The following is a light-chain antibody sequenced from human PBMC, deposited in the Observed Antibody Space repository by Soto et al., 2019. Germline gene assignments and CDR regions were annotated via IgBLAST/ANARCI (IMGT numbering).Light chain of an antibody. Sequence: EIVWTQSPGTLSLSPGERATLSCRASQSVSSTYLAWYQQKPGQAPRLLLYGASSRATGIPDRFSGSGSGTDFTLTISRLEPEDFAVYYCQHYGNSRWTFGQGTKVEIK. CDR2: GAS. V-gene: IGKV3-20*01. CDR1: QSVSSTY. J-gene: IGKJ1*01. CDR3: QHYGNSRWT.